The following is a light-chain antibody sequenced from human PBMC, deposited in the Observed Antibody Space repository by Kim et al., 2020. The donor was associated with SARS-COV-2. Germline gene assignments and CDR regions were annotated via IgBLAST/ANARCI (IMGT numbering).Light chain of an antibody. CDR2: GNS. V-gene: IGLV1-40*01. CDR1: SSNIGAGYD. J-gene: IGLJ1*01. CDR3: QSYDSSLSGYV. Sequence: QRVTISRTGSSSNIGAGYDVHWYQQLPGTAPKLLIYGNSNRPSGVPDRFSGSKSGTSAYLAITGLQAEDEADYYCQSYDSSLSGYVFGTGTKVTVL.